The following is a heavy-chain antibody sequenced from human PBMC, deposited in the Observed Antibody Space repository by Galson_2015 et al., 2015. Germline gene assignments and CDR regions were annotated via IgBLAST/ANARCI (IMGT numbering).Heavy chain of an antibody. Sequence: SLRLSCAASGFIFNSYDMHWVRHATGKGLEWVSLIGTAGDTHYSGSVKGRFTISRENAKNSLYLQMNSLRAGDTAVYYCARGEEVVIREGYSPLFDHWGPGTLVTVSS. CDR1: GFIFNSYD. V-gene: IGHV3-13*01. CDR2: IGTAGDT. D-gene: IGHD5-24*01. J-gene: IGHJ4*02. CDR3: ARGEEVVIREGYSPLFDH.